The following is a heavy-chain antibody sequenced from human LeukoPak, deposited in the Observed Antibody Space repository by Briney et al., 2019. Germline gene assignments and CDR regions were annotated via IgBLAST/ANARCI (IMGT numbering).Heavy chain of an antibody. Sequence: SETLSLTCIVSGGSIISSVHYWAWIRQPPGKGLEWIGSSDYSGRTTYNPSLESRVTVSVDTSKNQFSLKLSSVTAADTAVYYCARALIAAADSDAFDIWGQGTMVTVSS. J-gene: IGHJ3*02. D-gene: IGHD6-13*01. CDR3: ARALIAAADSDAFDI. V-gene: IGHV4-39*01. CDR2: SDYSGRT. CDR1: GGSIISSVHY.